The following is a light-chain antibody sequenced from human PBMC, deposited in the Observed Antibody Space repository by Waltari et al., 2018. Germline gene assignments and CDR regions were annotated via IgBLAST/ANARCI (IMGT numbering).Light chain of an antibody. J-gene: IGKJ2*01. Sequence: DIVMTQSPLSLPVTPGEPASVSCRSSQSLLHYNGYTYLDWYLQKPGQSPQLLIYLGSNRASGVPDRFSGSGSGTDFTLKISRVEAEDVGVYYCMHTLQPPYTFGQGTKLEI. CDR3: MHTLQPPYT. V-gene: IGKV2-28*01. CDR2: LGS. CDR1: QSLLHYNGYTY.